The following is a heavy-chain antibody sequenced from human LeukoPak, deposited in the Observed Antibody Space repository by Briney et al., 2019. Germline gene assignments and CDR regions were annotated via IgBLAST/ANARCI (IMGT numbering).Heavy chain of an antibody. CDR1: GFTFSSYS. V-gene: IGHV3-21*01. Sequence: GGSLRLSCAASGFTFSSYSMNWVRQAPGKGLEWVSSISSSSSYIYYADSVKGRFTISRDNAKNSLFLQMNSLRAEDTAVYYCARVDRYYYYMDVWGKGTTVTVSS. CDR2: ISSSSSYI. CDR3: ARVDRYYYYMDV. J-gene: IGHJ6*03.